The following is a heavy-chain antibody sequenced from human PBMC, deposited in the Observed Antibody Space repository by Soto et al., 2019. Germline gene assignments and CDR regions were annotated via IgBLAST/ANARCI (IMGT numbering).Heavy chain of an antibody. J-gene: IGHJ6*02. CDR2: ISCSSSYI. CDR3: ARVVDYCDPYYYYGMDV. CDR1: GFTFSSYS. V-gene: IGHV3-21*01. D-gene: IGHD3-22*01. Sequence: EVQLVESGGGLVKPGGSLRLSCAASGFTFSSYSMNWVRQAPEKGLEWVSSISCSSSYIYYADSVKGRFTISRDNAKNSLYLQMNSLRAEDTAVYYCARVVDYCDPYYYYGMDVWGQGTTVTVSS.